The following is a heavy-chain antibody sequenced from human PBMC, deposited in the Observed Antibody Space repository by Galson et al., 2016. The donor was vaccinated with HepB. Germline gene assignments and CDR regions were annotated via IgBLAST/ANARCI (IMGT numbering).Heavy chain of an antibody. Sequence: SVKVSCKASGGAFSKYAISWVRQAPGQGLEWMGGIIPIFATARYSQKFQGRVKITADESTSTVYMELSSLRSEDTAVYFCARGGIVASEYYYMDVWGKGTTVTVSS. D-gene: IGHD2/OR15-2a*01. CDR1: GGAFSKYA. J-gene: IGHJ6*03. CDR2: IIPIFATA. CDR3: ARGGIVASEYYYMDV. V-gene: IGHV1-69*13.